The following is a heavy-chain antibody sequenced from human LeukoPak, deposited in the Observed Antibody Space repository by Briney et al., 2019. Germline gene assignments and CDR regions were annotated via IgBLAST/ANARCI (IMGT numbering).Heavy chain of an antibody. CDR1: GFTLRTYW. Sequence: PGGSLRLSCAASGFTLRTYWMSWVRQAPGKGFEYVARLKSDSDGGTTDHAAPVKGRFTISRDDSKNTLYLQMNSLTIEDTAEYYCTTPPDWGQGTLVTVSP. CDR3: TTPPD. V-gene: IGHV3-15*01. J-gene: IGHJ4*02. CDR2: LKSDSDGGTT.